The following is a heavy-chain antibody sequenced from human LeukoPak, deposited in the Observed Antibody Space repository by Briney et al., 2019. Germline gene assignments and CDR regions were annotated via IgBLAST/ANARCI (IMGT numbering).Heavy chain of an antibody. CDR1: GYTFSDYY. J-gene: IGHJ4*02. CDR2: ISSASSTI. CDR3: AREIRGYSYFDQ. Sequence: KPGGSLRLSCAASGYTFSDYYMNWIRQAPGRGLEWVSYISSASSTIYYADSVKGRFTISRDNAKNSLYLQVNSLRAEDTAVYYCAREIRGYSYFDQWGQGTLVIVSS. V-gene: IGHV3-11*01. D-gene: IGHD3-22*01.